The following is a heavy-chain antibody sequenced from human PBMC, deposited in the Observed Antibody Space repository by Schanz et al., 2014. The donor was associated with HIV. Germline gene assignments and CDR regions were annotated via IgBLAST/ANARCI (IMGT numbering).Heavy chain of an antibody. Sequence: VQLLESGGGLVQPGGSLRLSCVASGFTFNNYAMTWVRQAPGKGLEWVSSISGSGVSTFYAGSVKGRFAISRDNSKNTLYLHMNSLGAEDTAVYYCAKADEIRHFDWYHPPFDSWGQGTLVTVSS. D-gene: IGHD3-9*01. J-gene: IGHJ4*02. CDR1: GFTFNNYA. CDR2: ISGSGVST. V-gene: IGHV3-23*01. CDR3: AKADEIRHFDWYHPPFDS.